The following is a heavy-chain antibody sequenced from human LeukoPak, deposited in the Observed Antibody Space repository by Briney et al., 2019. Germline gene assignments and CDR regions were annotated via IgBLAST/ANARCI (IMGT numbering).Heavy chain of an antibody. CDR3: AKDRRYGSEGLMDY. J-gene: IGHJ4*02. D-gene: IGHD5-24*01. V-gene: IGHV3-9*01. CDR1: GFTFDDYA. CDR2: ISWNSGSI. Sequence: PGGSLRLSCAASGFTFDDYAMHWVRQAPGKGLEWVSGISWNSGSIGYADSVKGRFTISRDNSKNTLYLQMNSLRAEDTAVYYCAKDRRYGSEGLMDYWGQGTLVTVSS.